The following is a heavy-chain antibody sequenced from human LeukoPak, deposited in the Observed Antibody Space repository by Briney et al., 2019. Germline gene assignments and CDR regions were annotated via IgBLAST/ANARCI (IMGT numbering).Heavy chain of an antibody. CDR3: ARGDYYSSGPIDY. Sequence: PGRSLRLSCAASGLPFSSYAMHWVRQAPGKGLEWVAVISYGGSNKYYADAVKGRFTISRDNSKNTLYLQMNSLRAEDTAVYYCARGDYYSSGPIDYWGQGTLVTVSS. CDR2: ISYGGSNK. J-gene: IGHJ4*02. V-gene: IGHV3-30*04. CDR1: GLPFSSYA. D-gene: IGHD3-22*01.